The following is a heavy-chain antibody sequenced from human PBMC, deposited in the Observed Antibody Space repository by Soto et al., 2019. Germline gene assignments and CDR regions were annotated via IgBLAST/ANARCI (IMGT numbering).Heavy chain of an antibody. Sequence: SETLSLTCTVSGGSISSSSYYWGWIRQPPGKGLEWIGNIYYSGSTYYNPSLKSRVNISVDTSKNQFSLKLSSVTAADTAVYYCARHWGRKVFDYWGQGTLVTVSS. V-gene: IGHV4-39*01. D-gene: IGHD3-16*01. CDR3: ARHWGRKVFDY. CDR2: IYYSGST. J-gene: IGHJ4*02. CDR1: GGSISSSSYY.